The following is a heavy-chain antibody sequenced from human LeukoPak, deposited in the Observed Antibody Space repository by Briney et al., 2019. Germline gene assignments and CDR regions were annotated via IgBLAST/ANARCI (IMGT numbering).Heavy chain of an antibody. CDR3: ARGWLAETTVVTPYNY. CDR1: GGTFSSYD. V-gene: IGHV1-69*13. D-gene: IGHD4-23*01. Sequence: GASVKDSCKASGGTFSSYDISWVRQAPGQGLEWMGGITPMFGTAKYAQKFQGRVTITAVESMSTAYMELSSLRSEDTAVYYCARGWLAETTVVTPYNYWGQGTLVTVSS. J-gene: IGHJ4*02. CDR2: ITPMFGTA.